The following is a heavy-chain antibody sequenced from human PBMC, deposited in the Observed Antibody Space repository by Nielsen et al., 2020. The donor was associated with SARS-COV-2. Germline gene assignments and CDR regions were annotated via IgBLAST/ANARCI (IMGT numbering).Heavy chain of an antibody. V-gene: IGHV3-30*03. CDR1: GFTFSSYG. CDR2: ISYDGSNK. D-gene: IGHD2-2*01. J-gene: IGHJ5*02. Sequence: GESLKISCAASGFTFSSYGMHWVRQAPGKGLEWVAVISYDGSNKYYADSVKGRFTVSRDNSMDTLHLQMNSLNFEDTAVYYCARETLDHTSSFIDHWGQGTLVTVSS. CDR3: ARETLDHTSSFIDH.